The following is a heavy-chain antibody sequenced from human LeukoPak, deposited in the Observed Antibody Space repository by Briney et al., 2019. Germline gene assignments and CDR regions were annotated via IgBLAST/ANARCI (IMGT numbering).Heavy chain of an antibody. CDR2: ISWNSGSI. Sequence: PGRSLRLSCAASGFTFDDYAMHWVRQAPGKGLEWVSGISWNSGSIGYADSVKGRFTISRDNAKNSLYLQVNSLRAEDTALYYCAKDIVATVYYMDVWGKGTTVTVSS. D-gene: IGHD5-12*01. CDR3: AKDIVATVYYMDV. V-gene: IGHV3-9*01. CDR1: GFTFDDYA. J-gene: IGHJ6*03.